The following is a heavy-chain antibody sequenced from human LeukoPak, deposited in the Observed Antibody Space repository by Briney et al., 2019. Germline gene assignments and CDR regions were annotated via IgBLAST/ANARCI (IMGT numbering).Heavy chain of an antibody. CDR1: EFTFSGYE. CDR3: ARVFGYYYDAFDI. V-gene: IGHV3-48*03. J-gene: IGHJ3*02. D-gene: IGHD3-10*01. Sequence: GGSLRLSCAASEFTFSGYEMNWVRQAPGKGLEWVSYVSSSGSTKYYADSVKGRFTISRDNAKNSLYLQLNSLRAEDTAVYYCARVFGYYYDAFDIWGQGTLVTVSS. CDR2: VSSSGSTK.